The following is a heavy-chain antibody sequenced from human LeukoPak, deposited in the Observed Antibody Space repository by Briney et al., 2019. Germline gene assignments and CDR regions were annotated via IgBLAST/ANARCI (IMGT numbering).Heavy chain of an antibody. CDR2: IYQNETT. D-gene: IGHD3-10*01. CDR3: TRGKGRGLYHYPSGTFHGFIQS. CDR1: GVSVTTSDG. V-gene: IGHV4-4*02. Sequence: SGTLSLTCDVSGVSVTTSDGWSWVRQSPGKALEWLGHIYQNETTNYNPSLKSRLIISTDKANNQFSLKLKSVTVADTAVYYCTRGKGRGLYHYPSGTFHGFIQSWSQGSLVTVSS. J-gene: IGHJ5*02.